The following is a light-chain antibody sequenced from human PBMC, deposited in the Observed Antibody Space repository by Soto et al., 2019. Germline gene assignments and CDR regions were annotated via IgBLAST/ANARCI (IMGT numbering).Light chain of an antibody. Sequence: IQLTQSPSSLSASVGDRVTITCRASQVVNSFLAWYQQKPGKAPKLLIYKASVLESGVPSRFSGSGSGTEFTLTISRLQPEDVATYYCQHWSFGQGTKVDIK. CDR3: QHWS. CDR2: KAS. CDR1: QVVNSF. V-gene: IGKV1-5*03. J-gene: IGKJ1*01.